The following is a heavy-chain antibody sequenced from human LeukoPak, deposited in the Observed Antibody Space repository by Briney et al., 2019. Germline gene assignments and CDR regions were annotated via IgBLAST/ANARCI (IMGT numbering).Heavy chain of an antibody. CDR2: INTDGTST. CDR1: GFTFSDYS. CDR3: ARVGYTAMIGIRDAFDI. J-gene: IGHJ3*02. V-gene: IGHV3-74*01. Sequence: GGSLRLSCAASGFTFSDYSMHWVRQAPGKGLEWVSRINTDGTSTDYADSVQGRITIFRDNAKNTMYLQIHSLRVEDTAVYYCARVGYTAMIGIRDAFDIWGQGTLVAVSS. D-gene: IGHD5-18*01.